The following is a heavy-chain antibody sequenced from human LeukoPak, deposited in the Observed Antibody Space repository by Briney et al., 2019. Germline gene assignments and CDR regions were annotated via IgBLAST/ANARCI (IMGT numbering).Heavy chain of an antibody. CDR3: ARDVVVPAAALGAFDI. V-gene: IGHV1-2*04. Sequence: ASVKVSCKASGYTFTDYYMQWVRQAPGQGLEWMGWINPNSGGTHYVQRFQGWVTMTRDTSISTAYMELSRLTSDDTAVYYCARDVVVPAAALGAFDIWGQGTMVTVSS. D-gene: IGHD2-2*01. CDR1: GYTFTDYY. J-gene: IGHJ3*02. CDR2: INPNSGGT.